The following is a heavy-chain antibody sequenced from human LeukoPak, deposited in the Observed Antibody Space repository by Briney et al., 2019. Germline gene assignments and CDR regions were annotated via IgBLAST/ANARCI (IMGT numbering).Heavy chain of an antibody. CDR1: GGSISSYY. V-gene: IGHV4-4*07. J-gene: IGHJ4*02. CDR2: IYTSGST. Sequence: SETLSLTCTVSGGSISSYYWSWIRQPAGKGLEWIGRIYTSGSTNYNPSLKSRVTISVDTSKNQFSLKLSSVTAADTAVYYCARGKNYYGSGSYYTDIDYWGQGTLVTVSS. CDR3: ARGKNYYGSGSYYTDIDY. D-gene: IGHD3-10*01.